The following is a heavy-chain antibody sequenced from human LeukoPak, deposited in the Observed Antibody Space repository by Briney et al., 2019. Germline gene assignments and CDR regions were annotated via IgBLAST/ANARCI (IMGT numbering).Heavy chain of an antibody. CDR3: AKISSVDSWSPFDY. Sequence: GGSLRLSCAASGFTFSSYAMSWVRQAPGKGLEWVANIRQDGGEKYYLDSVRGRFTISRDNAKSSLYLQMNPLRAEDTAVYYCAKISSVDSWSPFDYWGQGTLVTVSS. J-gene: IGHJ4*02. CDR1: GFTFSSYA. D-gene: IGHD3-3*01. V-gene: IGHV3-7*05. CDR2: IRQDGGEK.